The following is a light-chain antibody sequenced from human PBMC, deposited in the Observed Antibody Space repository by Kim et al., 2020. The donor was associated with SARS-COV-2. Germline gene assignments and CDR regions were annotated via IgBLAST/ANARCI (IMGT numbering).Light chain of an antibody. CDR2: GKN. J-gene: IGLJ2*01. CDR3: KSRDSSGKVV. CDR1: SLRSYY. V-gene: IGLV3-19*01. Sequence: SSELTQDPAVSVALGQTVRITCQGDSLRSYYASWYQQKPGQAPVLFIYGKNNRPSGIPDRFSGSSSGNTASLTITGAQAEDEADYYCKSRDSSGKVVFGGGTQLTVL.